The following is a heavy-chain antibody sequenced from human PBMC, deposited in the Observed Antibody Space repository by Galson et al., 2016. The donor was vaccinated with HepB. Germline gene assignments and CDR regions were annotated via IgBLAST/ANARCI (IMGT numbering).Heavy chain of an antibody. CDR2: IYHGGTT. D-gene: IGHD3-3*01. V-gene: IGHV4-4*02. Sequence: SETLSLTCAVSGGSISSTHWWTWVRQAPGQGLEWIGEIYHGGTTNYNPSLKSRVMMSLNTSKNQFSLKLTSVTAADTAVYYCARDSIYDLSSPGSRFGIDIWGPGTTVIVSS. CDR1: GGSISSTHW. CDR3: ARDSIYDLSSPGSRFGIDI. J-gene: IGHJ6*02.